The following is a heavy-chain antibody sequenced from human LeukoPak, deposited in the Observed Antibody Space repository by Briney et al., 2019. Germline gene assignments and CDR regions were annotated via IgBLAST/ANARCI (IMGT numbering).Heavy chain of an antibody. V-gene: IGHV3-30-3*01. J-gene: IGHJ3*02. CDR2: ISYDGSNK. Sequence: GGPLRLSCAASGFTFSSYAMHWVRQAPGKGLEWVAVISYDGSNKYYADSVKGRFTISRDNSKNTLYLQMNSLRAEDTAVYYCARPLDSADSFSAFDIWGQGTMVTVSS. D-gene: IGHD3-10*01. CDR3: ARPLDSADSFSAFDI. CDR1: GFTFSSYA.